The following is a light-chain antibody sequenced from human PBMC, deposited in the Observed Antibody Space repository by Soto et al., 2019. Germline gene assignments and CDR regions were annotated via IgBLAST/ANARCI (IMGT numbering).Light chain of an antibody. CDR2: DAS. Sequence: DIQMTQSPSTLSATAGDRVTITCRASQSISSWLAWYQHKPGKAPKPLIYDASNLDSGVPSRFSGSGSGTEFSLTISNLQPDDCATYYCQQYDNYWTFGQGTKVDIK. J-gene: IGKJ1*01. CDR1: QSISSW. V-gene: IGKV1-5*01. CDR3: QQYDNYWT.